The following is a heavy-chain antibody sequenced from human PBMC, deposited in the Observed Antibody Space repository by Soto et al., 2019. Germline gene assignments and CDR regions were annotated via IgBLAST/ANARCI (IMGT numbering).Heavy chain of an antibody. CDR1: GYTFTSYG. D-gene: IGHD4-17*01. Sequence: VQLVQSGAEVKKPGATVKVSCKASGYTFTSYGINWVRQAPGQGLEWMGWISAYNGNTNYAQKLQGRVTMTTDTAMRTGYMERRSLLSDYTAVYYCARGTAVETGNYWGQGTLVTVSS. CDR3: ARGTAVETGNY. J-gene: IGHJ4*02. V-gene: IGHV1-18*01. CDR2: ISAYNGNT.